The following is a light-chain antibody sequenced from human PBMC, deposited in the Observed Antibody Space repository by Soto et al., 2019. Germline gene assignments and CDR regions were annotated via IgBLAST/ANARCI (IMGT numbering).Light chain of an antibody. CDR3: CSYAGSSTWV. V-gene: IGLV2-11*01. Sequence: QSALTQPPSVSGSPGQSVTISCTGTSSDVGGYNYVSWYRQHPGKAPKLMIYDVSEWPSGVPDRFSGSKSGNTASLTISGLQAEDEGDYYCCSYAGSSTWVFGGGTKLTVL. CDR1: SSDVGGYNY. J-gene: IGLJ3*02. CDR2: DVS.